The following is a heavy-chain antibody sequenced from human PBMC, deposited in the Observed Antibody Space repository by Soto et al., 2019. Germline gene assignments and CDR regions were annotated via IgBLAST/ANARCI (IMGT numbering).Heavy chain of an antibody. CDR2: ITGSGDTT. J-gene: IGHJ3*02. Sequence: EVQLLESGGGLVRPGGSLRLSCAASGFTFSSYAMSWVRQAPGKGLEWVSGITGSGDTTYYADSVKGRFTISRDNSKNTLYLQMNSLRAEDTAVSYCARVRPLMDCTRPCCLGGFDIWGKGTMVTVS. CDR3: ARVRPLMDCTRPCCLGGFDI. V-gene: IGHV3-23*01. D-gene: IGHD2-8*01. CDR1: GFTFSSYA.